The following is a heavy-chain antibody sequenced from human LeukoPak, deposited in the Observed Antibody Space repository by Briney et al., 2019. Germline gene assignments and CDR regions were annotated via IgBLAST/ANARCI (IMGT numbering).Heavy chain of an antibody. J-gene: IGHJ4*02. D-gene: IGHD1-26*01. CDR1: GFTVSSNY. Sequence: GGSLRLSCAASGFTVSSNYMNCVRQAPGKGLEWVSIITTSGGSTSYADSVKGRFTISRDNSKNTLYLQMNSLRAGDTAVYFCAKDLAGSGSYSFDYWGQGTLVTISS. V-gene: IGHV3-53*01. CDR3: AKDLAGSGSYSFDY. CDR2: ITTSGGST.